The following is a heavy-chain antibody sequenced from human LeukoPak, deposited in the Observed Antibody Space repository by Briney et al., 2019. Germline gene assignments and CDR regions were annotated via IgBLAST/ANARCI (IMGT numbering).Heavy chain of an antibody. CDR2: ISGSGGST. CDR1: GFTFSSYA. D-gene: IGHD3-10*01. CDR3: AKGPPSITMVRGDGMDV. V-gene: IGHV3-23*01. Sequence: GGSLRLSCAASGFTFSSYAMSWVRQAAGKGMEWVSAISGSGGSTYYADSVKGRFTISRDNSKNTLYPQMNSLRAEDTAVYYCAKGPPSITMVRGDGMDVWGQGTTVTVSS. J-gene: IGHJ6*02.